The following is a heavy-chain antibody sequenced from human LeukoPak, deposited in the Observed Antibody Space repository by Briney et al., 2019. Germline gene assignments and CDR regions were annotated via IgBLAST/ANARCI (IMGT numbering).Heavy chain of an antibody. CDR3: ATSATGDSTGYYYFHFHH. CDR1: GGSISSYY. D-gene: IGHD3-22*01. V-gene: IGHV4-4*07. Sequence: SGTLSLTCSVSGGSISSYYWSWIRQPAGKGLEWIGRIYTSGRTDYNPSLKSRVTMSVETSKNQFSLKLTSVTAADTAVYYCATSATGDSTGYYYFHFHHWGQGTLVTVSS. CDR2: IYTSGRT. J-gene: IGHJ1*01.